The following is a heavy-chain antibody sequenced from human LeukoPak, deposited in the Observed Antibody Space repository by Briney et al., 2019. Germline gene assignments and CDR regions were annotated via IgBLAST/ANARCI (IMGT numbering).Heavy chain of an antibody. CDR3: ARGLGGFSGVNY. J-gene: IGHJ4*02. V-gene: IGHV4-39*07. D-gene: IGHD3-10*01. CDR2: IYYSGST. Sequence: PSETLSLTCTVSGGSISSSSYYWGWIRQPPGKGLEWIGSIYYSGSTYYNPSLKSRVTISVDTSKNQFSLKLSSVTAADTAVYYCARGLGGFSGVNYWGQGTLVTVSS. CDR1: GGSISSSSYY.